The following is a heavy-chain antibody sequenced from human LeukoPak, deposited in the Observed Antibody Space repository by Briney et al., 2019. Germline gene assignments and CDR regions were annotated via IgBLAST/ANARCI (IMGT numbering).Heavy chain of an antibody. CDR2: INPDGSTT. CDR1: GFTFSNYW. J-gene: IGHJ3*02. CDR3: AKKGDSSGYRDAFDI. V-gene: IGHV3-74*01. Sequence: PGGSLRLSCAASGFTFSNYWMHWVRQDPGKGLVWVSFINPDGSTTYYADSVKGRFTISRDNSKNTLYLQMNSLRAEDTAVYYCAKKGDSSGYRDAFDIWGQGTMVTVSS. D-gene: IGHD3-22*01.